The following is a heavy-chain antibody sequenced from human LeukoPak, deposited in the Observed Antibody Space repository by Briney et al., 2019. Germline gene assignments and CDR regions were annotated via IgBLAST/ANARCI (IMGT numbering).Heavy chain of an antibody. Sequence: GSLRLSCAASGFTFSNAYMSWVRQAPGKGLEWVGRIKAETDGGTTDFAAPVKGRFTISRDDSKNTLYLQMNSLKTEDTAVYYCTTYASSWAWFDPWGQGTLVTVSS. CDR1: GFTFSNAY. J-gene: IGHJ5*02. V-gene: IGHV3-15*01. CDR2: IKAETDGGTT. CDR3: TTYASSWAWFDP. D-gene: IGHD6-13*01.